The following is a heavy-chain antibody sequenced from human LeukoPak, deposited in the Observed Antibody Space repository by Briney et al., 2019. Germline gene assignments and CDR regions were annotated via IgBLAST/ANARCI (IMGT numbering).Heavy chain of an antibody. J-gene: IGHJ4*02. CDR2: INPISGGT. Sequence: ASVPVSCKASGYTFNGFYLHWVRQAPGQGGEWMGWINPISGGTNYAQKFQGRVTMTRDTSISTAYMELSRLRSDDTAVYYCARWMATVTTPDYWGQGTLLTVST. V-gene: IGHV1-2*02. CDR3: ARWMATVTTPDY. D-gene: IGHD4-11*01. CDR1: GYTFNGFY.